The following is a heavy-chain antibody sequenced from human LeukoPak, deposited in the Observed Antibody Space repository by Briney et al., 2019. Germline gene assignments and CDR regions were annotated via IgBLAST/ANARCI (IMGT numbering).Heavy chain of an antibody. V-gene: IGHV3-23*01. D-gene: IGHD6-19*01. CDR1: GFTFSSYA. CDR3: AKDHPPNQLSSGWYYFDY. J-gene: IGHJ4*02. CDR2: ISGSGGST. Sequence: AGGSLRLSCAASGFTFSSYAMSWVRQAPGKGLEWVSAISGSGGSTYYTDAVKGRFTISRDNSKDTLYLQMNSLRAEDTAVYYWAKDHPPNQLSSGWYYFDYWGQGTLVTVSS.